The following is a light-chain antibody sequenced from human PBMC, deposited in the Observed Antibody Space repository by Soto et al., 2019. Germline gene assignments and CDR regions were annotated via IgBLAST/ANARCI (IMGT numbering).Light chain of an antibody. CDR2: GDS. CDR3: QSYYSSLSGYV. V-gene: IGLV1-40*01. J-gene: IGLJ1*01. CDR1: SSNIRAGCD. Sequence: QSVLTQPPSVSGAPVQRVTISCSGSSSNIRAGCDVHWYQQRPGTAPKLLIYGDSNRPSGVPDRFSGSKSGTSASLAITGLQAEDESDYYCQSYYSSLSGYVFGIGTKLTVL.